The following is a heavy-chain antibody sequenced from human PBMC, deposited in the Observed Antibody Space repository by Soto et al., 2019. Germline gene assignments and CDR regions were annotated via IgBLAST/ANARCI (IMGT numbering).Heavy chain of an antibody. Sequence: PGGSLRLSCAASGFTFSSYSMNWVRQAPGKGLEWVSSISGSGGSTYYADSVKGRFTISRDNSKNTLYLQMNSLRAEDTAVYYCAKDPFLWALGGGNWFDPWGQGTLVTVSS. CDR2: ISGSGGST. J-gene: IGHJ5*02. CDR1: GFTFSSYS. V-gene: IGHV3-23*01. CDR3: AKDPFLWALGGGNWFDP. D-gene: IGHD3-16*01.